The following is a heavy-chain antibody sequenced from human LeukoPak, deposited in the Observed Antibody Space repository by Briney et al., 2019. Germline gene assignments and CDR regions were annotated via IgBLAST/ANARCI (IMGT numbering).Heavy chain of an antibody. V-gene: IGHV4-39*07. CDR1: GGSISSSSYY. CDR2: IYYSGST. CDR3: ARDWARVRWFVRFDP. D-gene: IGHD4-23*01. Sequence: SETLSLTCTVSGGSISSSSYYWGWIRQPPGKGLEWIGSIYYSGSTYYNPSLKSRVTISVDTSKNQFSLKLSSVTAADTAVYYCARDWARVRWFVRFDPWGQGTLVTVSS. J-gene: IGHJ5*02.